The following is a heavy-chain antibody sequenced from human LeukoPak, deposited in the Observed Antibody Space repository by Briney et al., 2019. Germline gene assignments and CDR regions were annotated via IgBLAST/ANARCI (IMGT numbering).Heavy chain of an antibody. D-gene: IGHD3-9*01. J-gene: IGHJ4*02. CDR2: MYHSGNT. CDR1: GGSLTSSNW. Sequence: SETLSLTCAVSGGSLTSSNWWSWVRQPPGKGLEWIGEMYHSGNTNYNPSLKSRVTISVDTSKNQFSLKLSSVTAADTAVYYCARVGPHYDILTGYEEYWGQGTLVTVSS. CDR3: ARVGPHYDILTGYEEY. V-gene: IGHV4-4*02.